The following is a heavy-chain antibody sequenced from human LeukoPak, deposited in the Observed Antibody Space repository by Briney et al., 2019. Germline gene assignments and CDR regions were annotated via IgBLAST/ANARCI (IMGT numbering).Heavy chain of an antibody. CDR2: IGTAGDT. V-gene: IGHV3-13*04. D-gene: IGHD1-1*01. J-gene: IGHJ6*02. CDR3: ARGRLERRRGNYYGMDV. CDR1: GFTFSSYD. Sequence: PGGSLRLSCAASGFTFSSYDMHWVRQATGKGLEWVSAIGTAGDTYYPGSVKGRFTISRENAKNSLYLQMNSLRAGDTAVYYCARGRLERRRGNYYGMDVWGQGTTVTVSS.